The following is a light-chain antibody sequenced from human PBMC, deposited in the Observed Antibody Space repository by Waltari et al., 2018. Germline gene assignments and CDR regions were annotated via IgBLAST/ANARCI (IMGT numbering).Light chain of an antibody. CDR3: SSQSSNDVVL. V-gene: IGLV2-14*01. CDR1: SNDVGGYNS. Sequence: QSALTQPASVSGSPGQSVTIFCARTSNDVGGYNSVSCNQEHAGQAPRVIIYDVSERPSGVSDRFSGSKSGNTASLTISGLQAEDEADYYCSSQSSNDVVLFGGGTKLTVL. J-gene: IGLJ2*01. CDR2: DVS.